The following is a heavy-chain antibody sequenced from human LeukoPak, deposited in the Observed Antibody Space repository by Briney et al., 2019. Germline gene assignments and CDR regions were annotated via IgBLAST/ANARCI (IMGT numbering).Heavy chain of an antibody. D-gene: IGHD3-22*01. CDR3: ARGIRPMDYYDSSGYYDY. J-gene: IGHJ4*02. V-gene: IGHV4-34*01. CDR2: INHSGST. Sequence: PSETLSLTCAVYGGSFSGYYWSWIRQPPGKGLEWIGEINHSGSTNYNPSLKSRVTISVDTSKNQFSLKLSSVTAADTAVYYCARGIRPMDYYDSSGYYDYWGQGTLVTVSS. CDR1: GGSFSGYY.